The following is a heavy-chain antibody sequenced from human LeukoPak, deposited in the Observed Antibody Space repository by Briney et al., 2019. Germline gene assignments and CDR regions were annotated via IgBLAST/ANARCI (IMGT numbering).Heavy chain of an antibody. CDR3: AKGAAAAGTMYYYYYIDV. J-gene: IGHJ6*03. CDR1: GFTFSSYA. V-gene: IGHV3-23*01. CDR2: ISGSGGST. D-gene: IGHD6-13*01. Sequence: GGSLRLPCAASGFTFSSYAMSWVRQAPGKGLEWVSAISGSGGSTYYADSVKGRFTISRDNSKNTLYLQMNSLRAEDTAVYYCAKGAAAAGTMYYYYYIDVWGKGTTVTVSS.